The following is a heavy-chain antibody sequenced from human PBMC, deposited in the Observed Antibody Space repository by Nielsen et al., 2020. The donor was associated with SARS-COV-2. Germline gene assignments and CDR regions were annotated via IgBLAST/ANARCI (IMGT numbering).Heavy chain of an antibody. V-gene: IGHV4-39*01. CDR3: ASIYCGGDCYSAKFDH. D-gene: IGHD2-21*02. Sequence: GSLRLSCSVSGGSISNSDYYWAWIRQPPGKGLEWIGSAFYSGTTYCNPSLKSRVTISVDTSKNQFSLRLNSVTAADTAVYFCASIYCGGDCYSAKFDHWGQGTLVTVSS. J-gene: IGHJ4*02. CDR1: GGSISNSDYY. CDR2: AFYSGTT.